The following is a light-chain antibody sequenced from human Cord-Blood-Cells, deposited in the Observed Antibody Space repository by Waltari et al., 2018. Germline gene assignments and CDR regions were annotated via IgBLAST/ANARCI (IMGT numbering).Light chain of an antibody. J-gene: IGLJ1*01. V-gene: IGLV1-36*01. CDR3: AAWDDSLNGYV. Sequence: QSVLTQPPSVSEAPRQRVTIPCSGSSSNIGNNAANWYQPPPGKAPKLLIYYDDLLPSGVADRFSGSKSGTSASLAISGLQSEDEADYYCAAWDDSLNGYVFGTGTKVTVL. CDR1: SSNIGNNA. CDR2: YDD.